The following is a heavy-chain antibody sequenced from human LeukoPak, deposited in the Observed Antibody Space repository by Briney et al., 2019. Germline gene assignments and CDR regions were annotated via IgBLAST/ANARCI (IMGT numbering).Heavy chain of an antibody. CDR3: AREGGYCSSTSCYSPHNWFDP. CDR1: GGSISSYY. J-gene: IGHJ5*02. CDR2: IYYSGNT. D-gene: IGHD2-2*01. V-gene: IGHV4-59*01. Sequence: SETLSLTCTVSGGSISSYYWSWIRQPPGKGLEWIGYIYYSGNTNYNPSLKSRVTISVDTSKNQFSLKLSSVTAADTAVYYCAREGGYCSSTSCYSPHNWFDPWGQGTLVAVSS.